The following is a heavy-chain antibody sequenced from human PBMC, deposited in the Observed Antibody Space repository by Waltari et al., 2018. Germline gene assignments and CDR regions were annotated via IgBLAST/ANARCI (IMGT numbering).Heavy chain of an antibody. D-gene: IGHD3-10*01. CDR3: APLPGGSGQTFDY. J-gene: IGHJ4*02. V-gene: IGHV1-69-2*01. CDR2: IEPKDGET. CDR1: GYTFIDYF. Sequence: EVQLVQSGAEVKKPGATVKISCKASGYTFIDYFMHWVQQAPGKGLEWVGRIEPKDGETVDGEKFQGRVTITADTSTDTSYLELSSLRSDDTAVYYCAPLPGGSGQTFDYWGQGTLLTVSS.